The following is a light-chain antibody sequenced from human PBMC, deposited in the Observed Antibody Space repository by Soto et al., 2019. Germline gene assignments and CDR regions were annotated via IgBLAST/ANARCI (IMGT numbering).Light chain of an antibody. J-gene: IGLJ2*01. CDR2: EVT. CDR1: GSDIAVYDF. CDR3: SSYAGSNTLV. V-gene: IGLV2-8*01. Sequence: QSVLTQPPSASGSPGQSVTISCAGSGSDIAVYDFVSWYQQHPGTAPKLIIYEVTKRPSGVPDRFSGSKSASTASLTVSGLRAEDEADYYCSSYAGSNTLVFGGGTKLTVL.